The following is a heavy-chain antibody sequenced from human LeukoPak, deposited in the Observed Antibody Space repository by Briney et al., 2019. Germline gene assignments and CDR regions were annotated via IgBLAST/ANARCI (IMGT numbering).Heavy chain of an antibody. Sequence: ASVKVSCKASGYTFTDYYMHWVRQAPGQGLEWMGWINLNSGGTNYAQKFQGRVTMTRDTSISTAYMELSRLRSDDAAVYYCARGGYYGSGSYYKGSDYWGQGTLVTVSS. J-gene: IGHJ4*02. CDR2: INLNSGGT. CDR1: GYTFTDYY. D-gene: IGHD3-10*01. CDR3: ARGGYYGSGSYYKGSDY. V-gene: IGHV1-2*02.